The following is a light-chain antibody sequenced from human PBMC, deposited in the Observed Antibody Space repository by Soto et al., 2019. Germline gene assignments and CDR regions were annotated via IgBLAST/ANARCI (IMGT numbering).Light chain of an antibody. CDR2: GAS. CDR3: QHYGSSPRA. Sequence: EIVLTQSPGTLSLSPGERATLSCRASQSVSSSSLAWYQQKTGQAPRLLIYGASSRATGIPDRFSGSGSGTDFTLTISRLEPEDFAVYYCQHYGSSPRAFGQGTKVEIK. V-gene: IGKV3-20*01. CDR1: QSVSSSS. J-gene: IGKJ1*01.